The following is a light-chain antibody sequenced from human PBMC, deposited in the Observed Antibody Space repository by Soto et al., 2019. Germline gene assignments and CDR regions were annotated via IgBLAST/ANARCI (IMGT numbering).Light chain of an antibody. Sequence: DVVLTQTPLSSPVTLGQPASISCRSSQSLVHSDGNTYLSWLHQRPGQPPRLLIYQVFKRFSGVPDKFSGSGAGTDFTLKISRVGAEDVGVYYCTQATHFPRTFGQGTKVEIK. CDR1: QSLVHSDGNTY. CDR2: QVF. V-gene: IGKV2-24*01. CDR3: TQATHFPRT. J-gene: IGKJ1*01.